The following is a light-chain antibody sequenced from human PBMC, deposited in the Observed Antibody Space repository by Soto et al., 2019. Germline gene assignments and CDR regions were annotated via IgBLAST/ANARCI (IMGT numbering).Light chain of an antibody. V-gene: IGKV1-5*01. CDR2: GAS. CDR1: QSVGTW. J-gene: IGKJ1*01. Sequence: DIQMTQSPPTLSASVGGRGTITCLASQSVGTWVAWYQQKPGKAPKLLIYGASNLESGVPSRFSGSGSGTEFTLTITTLQPDDFATYFCQLYNSNTWSFGPGTKVDIK. CDR3: QLYNSNTWS.